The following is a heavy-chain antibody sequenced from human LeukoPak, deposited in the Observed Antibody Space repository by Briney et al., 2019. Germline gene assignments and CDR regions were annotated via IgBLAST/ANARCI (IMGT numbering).Heavy chain of an antibody. Sequence: SETLTLTCTVSGGSISSYYWSWIRQPPGKGPEWIGYIYYSGSTNYNPSLKSRVTISVDTSKNQFSLKLSSVTAADTAVYYRARGDNWGIDYWGQGTLVTVSS. V-gene: IGHV4-59*01. CDR1: GGSISSYY. D-gene: IGHD7-27*01. J-gene: IGHJ4*02. CDR2: IYYSGST. CDR3: ARGDNWGIDY.